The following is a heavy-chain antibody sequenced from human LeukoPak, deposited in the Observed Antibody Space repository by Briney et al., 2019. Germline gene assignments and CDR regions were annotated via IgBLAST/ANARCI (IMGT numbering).Heavy chain of an antibody. CDR2: ISSSGSTV. CDR3: AKDPSLDPRFDY. Sequence: SGGSLRLSCAASGFTFSDYYMSWIRQAPGKGLEWVSYISSSGSTVYYADSVKGRFTISRDNAKDSLYLQMNSLRAEDTAVYYCAKDPSLDPRFDYWGQGTLVTVSS. V-gene: IGHV3-11*01. J-gene: IGHJ4*02. D-gene: IGHD1-1*01. CDR1: GFTFSDYY.